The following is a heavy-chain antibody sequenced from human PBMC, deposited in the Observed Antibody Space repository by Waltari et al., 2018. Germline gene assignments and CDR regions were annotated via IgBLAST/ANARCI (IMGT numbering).Heavy chain of an antibody. Sequence: QVQLVQSGAEVKKPGASVKVSCKVSGYTLTELSMHWVRQAPGKGLEWMGGFDPEDGGTIYAQKFQGRVTMTEDTSKDTAYMELSSLRSEDTAVYYCATPYDSSGSTDAFDIWGQGTMVTVSS. CDR1: GYTLTELS. CDR3: ATPYDSSGSTDAFDI. V-gene: IGHV1-24*01. D-gene: IGHD3-22*01. J-gene: IGHJ3*02. CDR2: FDPEDGGT.